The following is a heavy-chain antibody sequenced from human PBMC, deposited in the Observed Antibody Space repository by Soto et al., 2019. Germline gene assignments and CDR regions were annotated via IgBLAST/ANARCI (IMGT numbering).Heavy chain of an antibody. J-gene: IGHJ5*02. CDR1: GFTFSTNA. CDR2: VSFDGSNK. Sequence: QVQLVESGGGVVQPGRSLRLSCAASGFTFSTNAMHWVRKAPGKGLECVAIVSFDGSNKYYADSVKGRFTISRDNSKNTLYLQMSGLTPEDTAFYYCARDQTGITTAGGGRIDRWGQGTLVTVSS. V-gene: IGHV3-30-3*01. D-gene: IGHD6-13*01. CDR3: ARDQTGITTAGGGRIDR.